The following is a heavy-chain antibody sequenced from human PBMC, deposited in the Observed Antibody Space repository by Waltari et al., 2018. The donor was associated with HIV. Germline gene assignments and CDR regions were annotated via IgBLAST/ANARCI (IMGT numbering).Heavy chain of an antibody. Sequence: EVQLLESGGGLVQPGRSLRLSCAASGFTLRSFAINWVRPAPGKGLEWVSRIRGSGGTTYYAESVKGRFTISRDTSKITRYLQMNSLRAEDTAVYYCARGGRKWTHPYYWLDPWGQGTLVTVSS. CDR3: ARGGRKWTHPYYWLDP. CDR2: IRGSGGTT. J-gene: IGHJ5*02. V-gene: IGHV3-23*01. D-gene: IGHD1-26*01. CDR1: GFTLRSFA.